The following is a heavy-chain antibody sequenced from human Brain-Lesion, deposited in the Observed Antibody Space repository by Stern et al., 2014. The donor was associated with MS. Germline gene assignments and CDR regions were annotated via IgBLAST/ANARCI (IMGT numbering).Heavy chain of an antibody. Sequence: VQLVESGGGLVQPGGSLRLSCAAYGFTFSNYWMHWVRQAPGKGLVWVSRVNNDGRRTSYAYSVKGRFTMSRDNAKNTLYLQMNSLRVEDTAIYYCARGERWFDSWGQGTLVTVSS. V-gene: IGHV3-74*02. CDR1: GFTFSNYW. D-gene: IGHD3-10*01. CDR2: VNNDGRRT. J-gene: IGHJ5*01. CDR3: ARGERWFDS.